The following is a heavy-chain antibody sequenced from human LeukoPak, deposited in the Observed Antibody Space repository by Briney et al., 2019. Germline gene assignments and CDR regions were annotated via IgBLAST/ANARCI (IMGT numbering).Heavy chain of an antibody. CDR3: AKEPYSSSWREEYNWFDP. V-gene: IGHV3-23*01. D-gene: IGHD6-13*01. CDR1: GFTFSSYA. J-gene: IGHJ5*02. Sequence: GGSLRLSCAASGFTFSSYAMSWVRQAPGKGLEWVSAISGSGGSTYYADSVKGRFTISRDNSKNTLYLQMNSLRVEDTAVYYCAKEPYSSSWREEYNWFDPWDQGTLVTVSS. CDR2: ISGSGGST.